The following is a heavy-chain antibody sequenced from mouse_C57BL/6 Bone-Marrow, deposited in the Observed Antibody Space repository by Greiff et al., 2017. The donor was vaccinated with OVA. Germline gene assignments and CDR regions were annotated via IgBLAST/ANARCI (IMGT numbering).Heavy chain of an antibody. D-gene: IGHD1-1*01. V-gene: IGHV1-54*01. Sequence: QVQLKESGAELVRPGTSVKVSCKASGYAFTNYLIEWVKQRPGQGLEWIGVINPGSGGTNYNEKFKGKAIMNADKSSSTASMHLSSLSSEDSAVYFCARASYGSSWYFDVWGTGTTVTVSS. CDR2: INPGSGGT. CDR1: GYAFTNYL. CDR3: ARASYGSSWYFDV. J-gene: IGHJ1*03.